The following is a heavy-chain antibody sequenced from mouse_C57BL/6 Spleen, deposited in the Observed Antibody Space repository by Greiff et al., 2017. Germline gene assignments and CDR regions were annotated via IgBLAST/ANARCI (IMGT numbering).Heavy chain of an antibody. CDR3: GSRYGGGLAY. CDR2: IYPGRGDT. D-gene: IGHD1-1*01. J-gene: IGHJ3*01. V-gene: IGHV1-80*01. CDR1: GYAFSSYG. Sequence: QVQLQQSGAELVKPGASVTISCKASGYAFSSYGMNWVKQRPGQGLEWIGEIYPGRGDTNYNGKFKGKATLTAAKSSSTAYMQRRSLPSEDSAVYFCGSRYGGGLAYGGQGPMVTVSA.